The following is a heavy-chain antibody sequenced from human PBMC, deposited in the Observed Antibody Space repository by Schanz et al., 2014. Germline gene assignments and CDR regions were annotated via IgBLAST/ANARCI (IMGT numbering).Heavy chain of an antibody. Sequence: QVHLQQWGAGLLQPSETLSLTCGVGGVSFSFYYWSWVRQPPGKGLEWIGEVHPSGTTNYNPSLSYRVTMSVDASKTQFPLKLPSVTAADTAVYYCARGQDHAKTGDLWGRGTLVTISS. CDR3: ARGQDHAKTGDL. CDR2: VHPSGTT. V-gene: IGHV4-34*02. CDR1: GVSFSFYY. D-gene: IGHD2-2*01. J-gene: IGHJ5*02.